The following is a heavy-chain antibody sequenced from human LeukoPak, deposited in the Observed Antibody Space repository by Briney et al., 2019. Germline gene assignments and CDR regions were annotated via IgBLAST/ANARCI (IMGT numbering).Heavy chain of an antibody. D-gene: IGHD6-19*01. J-gene: IGHJ3*02. CDR3: ARRIAVAHNAFDI. Sequence: ASVKVYCKASGYTFTSYDINWVRQATGQGVEWMGWMNPNSGNTGYAQKFQGRVTMTTDTSTSTAYMELRSLRSDDTAVYYCARRIAVAHNAFDIWGQGTMVTVSS. CDR1: GYTFTSYD. V-gene: IGHV1-8*01. CDR2: MNPNSGNT.